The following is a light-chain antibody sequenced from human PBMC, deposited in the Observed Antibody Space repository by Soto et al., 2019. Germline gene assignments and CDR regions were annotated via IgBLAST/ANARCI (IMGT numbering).Light chain of an antibody. CDR1: QSVSSS. CDR3: QQYGRAPIT. V-gene: IGKV3-20*01. CDR2: GAS. Sequence: EIVMTQSPGTLTVSPGETVTLFWRASQSVSSSVAWYQQKPGQAPRLLIYGASNRATGIPDRFIGSGSGTDFTLTISRLEPEDFAVYACQQYGRAPITFGQGTRLEIK. J-gene: IGKJ5*01.